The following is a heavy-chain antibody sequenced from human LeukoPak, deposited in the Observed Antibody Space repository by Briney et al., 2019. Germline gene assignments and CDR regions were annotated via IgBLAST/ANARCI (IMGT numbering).Heavy chain of an antibody. J-gene: IGHJ3*02. CDR3: STSVILTCYYKHDAFDN. CDR2: IYYSGNT. CDR1: CRFINSYY. V-gene: IGHV4-59*07. Sequence: PWDTLSLTRTVSCRFINSYYWRWIGQPPGGGLECLGYIYYSGNTNYNPSLESRVSISVNTSKNHISLQLSSVPAADTAVYYCSTSVILTCYYKHDAFDNWGQGTMVTVSS. D-gene: IGHD3-9*01.